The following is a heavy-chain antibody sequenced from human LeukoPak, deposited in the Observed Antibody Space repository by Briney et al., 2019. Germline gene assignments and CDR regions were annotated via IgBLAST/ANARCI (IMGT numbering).Heavy chain of an antibody. V-gene: IGHV3-23*01. CDR1: GFTFSSYA. J-gene: IGHJ6*03. D-gene: IGHD2-15*01. CDR2: ISGSGGST. CDR3: AKGDCSGGSCYSYYYHYMDV. Sequence: GGSLRLSCAASGFTFSSYAMSWVRQAPGKGLEWVSAISGSGGSTYYADSVKGRFTISRDNSKNTLYLQMNSLRAEDTAVYYCAKGDCSGGSCYSYYYHYMDVWGKGTTVTVSS.